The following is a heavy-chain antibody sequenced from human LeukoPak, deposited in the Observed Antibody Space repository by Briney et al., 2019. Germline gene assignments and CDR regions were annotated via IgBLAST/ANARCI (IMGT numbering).Heavy chain of an antibody. J-gene: IGHJ4*02. CDR2: ISGSGSHT. CDR1: GFTFSSYA. Sequence: GGSLRLSCAASGFTFSSYAMRWVRQAPGKGLEWVSSISGSGSHTYHADSVKGRFTISRDNSKNTLYLQMNSLRAEDTAVYYCAKDISGYYRPFDYWGQGTLVTVSS. CDR3: AKDISGYYRPFDY. V-gene: IGHV3-23*01. D-gene: IGHD3-22*01.